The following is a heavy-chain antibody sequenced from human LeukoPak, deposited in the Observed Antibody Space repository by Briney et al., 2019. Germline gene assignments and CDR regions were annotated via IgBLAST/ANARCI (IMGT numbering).Heavy chain of an antibody. J-gene: IGHJ4*02. CDR2: INPNSGGT. CDR1: GYTVTVYY. D-gene: IGHD3-22*01. CDR3: ARGGYYYDSSGYKWSHFDY. V-gene: IGHV1-2*02. Sequence: ASVTVSCKASGYTVTVYYMHWVRQAPGQGLEWMGWINPNSGGTNYAQKFQGRVTMTRDTSISTAYMELSRLRSDDTAVYYCARGGYYYDSSGYKWSHFDYWGQGTLVTVSS.